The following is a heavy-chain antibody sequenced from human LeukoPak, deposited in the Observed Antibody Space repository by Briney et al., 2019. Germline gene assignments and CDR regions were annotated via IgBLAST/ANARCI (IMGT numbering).Heavy chain of an antibody. CDR3: ARERSYSGSYDFDY. V-gene: IGHV3-7*01. D-gene: IGHD1-26*01. CDR2: INQDGGEK. J-gene: IGHJ4*02. CDR1: GFTFSNYW. Sequence: GESLRLSCAASGFTFSNYWMSWVRQAPGKGLEWVVNINQDGGEKYYVDSVKGRFTISRDNARNSLYLQMNSLRAEDTAVYYCARERSYSGSYDFDYWGQGTLVTVSS.